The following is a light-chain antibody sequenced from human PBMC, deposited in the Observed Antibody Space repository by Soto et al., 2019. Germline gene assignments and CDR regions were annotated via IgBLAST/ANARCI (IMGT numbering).Light chain of an antibody. J-gene: IGKJ1*01. CDR3: QQRSNWPPWT. CDR1: QSVISNY. CDR2: GTS. V-gene: IGKV3-11*01. Sequence: EIVLTQSPATLSLSPGEPAIFSCSASQSVISNYLAWYQQKPGQAPRLLIYGTSSRATGIPARFSGSGSGTDFTLTISSLEPEDFAVYYCQQRSNWPPWTFGQGTKVDIK.